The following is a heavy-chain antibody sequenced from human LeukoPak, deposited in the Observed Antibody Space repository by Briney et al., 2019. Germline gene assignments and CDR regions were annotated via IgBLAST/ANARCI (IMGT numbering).Heavy chain of an antibody. CDR2: ISHDGNTG. V-gene: IGHV3-30-3*01. Sequence: PGGSLRLSCAASKFMFSAYNMHWVRQVPGKGLEWLAIISHDGNTGHYADSAKGRFTISRDNSKDTVDLQMNSLRADDTAVYYCARDFNWAFDYWGQGTLVTVSS. J-gene: IGHJ4*02. CDR3: ARDFNWAFDY. D-gene: IGHD3-16*01. CDR1: KFMFSAYN.